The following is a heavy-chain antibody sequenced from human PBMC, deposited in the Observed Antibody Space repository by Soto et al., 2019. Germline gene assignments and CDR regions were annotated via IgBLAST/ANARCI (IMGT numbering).Heavy chain of an antibody. CDR3: ATEMELRKYIDY. V-gene: IGHV3-30*03. CDR2: ISNDGRIT. J-gene: IGHJ4*02. Sequence: QVQLVESGGDVVQPGKSLRLSCAASGFTFSRYSMHWVRQAPGKGLEWVAVISNDGRITYYADSVRGRFTISRDNSENTPFLQMSGLRADDTAVYYCATEMELRKYIDYWGQGTLVTVSS. D-gene: IGHD3-3*01. CDR1: GFTFSRYS.